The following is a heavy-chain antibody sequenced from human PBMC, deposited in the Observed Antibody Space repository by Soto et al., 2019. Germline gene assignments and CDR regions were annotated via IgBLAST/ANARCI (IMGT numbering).Heavy chain of an antibody. CDR1: GFTFSSYA. J-gene: IGHJ4*02. Sequence: GGSLRLSCAASGFTFSSYAMSWVRQAPGKGLEWVSAISGSGGSTYYADSVKGRFTISRDNSKNTLYLQMNSLRAEDTAVYYCAKDRRIKKQQLVLTYFDYWGQGTLVTVSS. CDR2: ISGSGGST. CDR3: AKDRRIKKQQLVLTYFDY. D-gene: IGHD6-13*01. V-gene: IGHV3-23*01.